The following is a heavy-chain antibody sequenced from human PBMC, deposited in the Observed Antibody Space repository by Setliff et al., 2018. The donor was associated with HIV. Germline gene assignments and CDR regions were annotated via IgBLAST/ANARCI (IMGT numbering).Heavy chain of an antibody. CDR3: ARDREESLWFGDLKYMDV. J-gene: IGHJ6*03. Sequence: LRLSCAASGFTFKNYGMHWVRQAPGKGLEWVAIIWHDGSNKYYADSVKGRFTISRDNSKNTLYLQMNSLRAEDTAVYHCARDREESLWFGDLKYMDVWGKGTTVTVSS. D-gene: IGHD3-10*01. CDR2: IWHDGSNK. V-gene: IGHV3-33*01. CDR1: GFTFKNYG.